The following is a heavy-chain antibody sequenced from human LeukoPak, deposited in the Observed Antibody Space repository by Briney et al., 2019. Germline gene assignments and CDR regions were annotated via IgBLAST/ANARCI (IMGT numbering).Heavy chain of an antibody. V-gene: IGHV3-23*01. Sequence: GGSLRLSCAASGFTFSNYAMSWVRQAPGKGLEWVSTITGNGASTFYADSVKGRFTISRDNSKNTLYLQMNSLRAEDTAVYYCANHGRYYFDYWGQGALVTVSS. CDR2: ITGNGAST. J-gene: IGHJ4*02. CDR3: ANHGRYYFDY. D-gene: IGHD3-9*01. CDR1: GFTFSNYA.